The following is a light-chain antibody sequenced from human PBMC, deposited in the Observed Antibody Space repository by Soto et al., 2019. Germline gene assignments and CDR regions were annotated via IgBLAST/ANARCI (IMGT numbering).Light chain of an antibody. V-gene: IGLV1-47*01. CDR1: SSNIGNNY. CDR3: AAWDDSLGGVV. CDR2: RNN. Sequence: QSVLTQPHSASGTPGQRGTLSCSGTSSNIGNNYVCWYQHLPGTAPKLLIYRNNQRPSGVPDRFSGSKSGTSASLAISGLRSDDEADYYCAAWDDSLGGVVFGGGTTLTVL. J-gene: IGLJ2*01.